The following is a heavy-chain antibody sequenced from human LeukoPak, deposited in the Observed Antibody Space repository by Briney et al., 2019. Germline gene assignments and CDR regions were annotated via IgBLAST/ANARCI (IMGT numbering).Heavy chain of an antibody. D-gene: IGHD5-24*01. Sequence: GESPQISCKGSGYLFTNYWIGWVRQMPGKGVEWMGIIYPGDSDTRYSPSFQGQVTISADKSISTAYLQCSSLKAPDTAMYYCARIEACYNCNYWGQGTLVTVSS. J-gene: IGHJ4*02. CDR3: ARIEACYNCNY. V-gene: IGHV5-51*01. CDR2: IYPGDSDT. CDR1: GYLFTNYW.